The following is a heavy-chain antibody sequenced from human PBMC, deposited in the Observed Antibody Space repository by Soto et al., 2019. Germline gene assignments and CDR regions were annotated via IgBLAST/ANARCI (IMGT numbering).Heavy chain of an antibody. CDR2: ISYDRSNK. J-gene: IGHJ4*02. V-gene: IGHV3-30-3*01. CDR3: ASESEALAY. Sequence: PGGSLRLSCAASGFTFSSYAMHWVRQAPGKGLEWVAVISYDRSNKYYADSVKGRFTISRDNSKNTLYLQMNSLRPEDTAVYYCASESEALAYWGQGTLVTVSS. CDR1: GFTFSSYA.